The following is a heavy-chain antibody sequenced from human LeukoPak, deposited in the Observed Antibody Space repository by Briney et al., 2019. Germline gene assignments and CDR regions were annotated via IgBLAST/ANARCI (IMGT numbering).Heavy chain of an antibody. V-gene: IGHV5-51*01. Sequence: GESLKISCKGSGYSFASQWIGWVRQMPGKGLEWMGIIYPGDSDTRYSPSFRGQATISADKSISTAYLQWSSLKPSDTAIYYCARHGKYSSGSHHFDYWGQGTLVTVSS. CDR2: IYPGDSDT. CDR1: GYSFASQW. CDR3: ARHGKYSSGSHHFDY. D-gene: IGHD6-19*01. J-gene: IGHJ4*02.